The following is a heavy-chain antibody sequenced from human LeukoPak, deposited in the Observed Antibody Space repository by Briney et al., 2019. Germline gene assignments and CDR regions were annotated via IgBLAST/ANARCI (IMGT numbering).Heavy chain of an antibody. J-gene: IGHJ4*02. Sequence: PGGSLRLSCAASGFTVSRNYMSWVRQAPGKGLEWVANIKQDGSEKNYVDSVKGRFTISRDNANNSLYLHMNSLRAEDTAVYFCAREGPGYISGWNPFDYWGQGTLISVSS. CDR1: GFTVSRNY. CDR2: IKQDGSEK. V-gene: IGHV3-7*01. D-gene: IGHD6-19*01. CDR3: AREGPGYISGWNPFDY.